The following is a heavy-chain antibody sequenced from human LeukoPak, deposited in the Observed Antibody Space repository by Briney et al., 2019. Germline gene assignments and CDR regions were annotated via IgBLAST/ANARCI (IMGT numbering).Heavy chain of an antibody. CDR3: ARGVGATNFFDY. J-gene: IGHJ4*02. D-gene: IGHD1-26*01. CDR1: GGTFSSYA. Sequence: GASVKVSCKASGGTFSSYAISWVRQAPGQGLEWMGRIIPILGIANYAQKFQGRVTITADKSTSTDYMELSSLRSEDTAVYYCARGVGATNFFDYWGQGTLVTVSS. CDR2: IIPILGIA. V-gene: IGHV1-69*04.